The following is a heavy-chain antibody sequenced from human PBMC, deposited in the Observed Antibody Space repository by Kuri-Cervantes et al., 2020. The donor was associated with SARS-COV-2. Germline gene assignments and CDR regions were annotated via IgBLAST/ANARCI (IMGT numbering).Heavy chain of an antibody. CDR3: ARDGGLIVVVPAADYGMDV. CDR1: GFTFSSYE. CDR2: ISSSGSTI. V-gene: IGHV3-48*03. D-gene: IGHD2-2*01. J-gene: IGHJ6*02. Sequence: LSLTCAASGFTFSSYEMNWVRQAPGKGLEWVSYISSSGSTIYYADSVKGRFTISRDNAKNSLYLQMNSLRAEDTAVHYCARDGGLIVVVPAADYGMDVWGQGTTVTVSS.